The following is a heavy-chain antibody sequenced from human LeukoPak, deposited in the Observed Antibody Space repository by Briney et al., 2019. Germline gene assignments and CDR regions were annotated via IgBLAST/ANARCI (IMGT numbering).Heavy chain of an antibody. V-gene: IGHV4-4*07. D-gene: IGHD2-15*01. CDR2: IHDKGDS. CDR3: ARAPSGCGGTCPSDH. J-gene: IGHJ4*02. CDR1: GGSISGYF. Sequence: SETLSRTCTVSGGSISGYFWSWIRQPAGKGLEWSGRIHDKGDSNHNTSLKSRVTMALDPSGNQVSLKLTSVTAADTAVYYCARAPSGCGGTCPSDHWGPGTLVTVSS.